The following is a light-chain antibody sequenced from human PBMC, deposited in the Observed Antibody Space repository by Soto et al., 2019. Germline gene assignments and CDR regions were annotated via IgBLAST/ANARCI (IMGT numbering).Light chain of an antibody. CDR2: GAS. CDR3: QHYGSSPRYT. V-gene: IGKV3-20*01. CDR1: QSVSSSY. Sequence: EIVLTQSPGTLSLSPGERATLSCRSRQSVSSSYLAWYQQKPGQAPRLLIYGASSRPTGIPERFSGSGSGTDFTLTISRLEPEDLAVYYCQHYGSSPRYTFGQGTKLEIK. J-gene: IGKJ2*01.